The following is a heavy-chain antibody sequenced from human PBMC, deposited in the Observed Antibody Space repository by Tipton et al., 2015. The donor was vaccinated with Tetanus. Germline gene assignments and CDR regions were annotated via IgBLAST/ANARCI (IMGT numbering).Heavy chain of an antibody. CDR3: AKGWGYTVTTAGY. D-gene: IGHD4-17*01. CDR2: IYYSGST. Sequence: TLSLTCTVSGGSISSYYWSWIRQPPGKGLEWIGYIYYSGSTNYNPSLKSRVTISVDTSKNQFSLKLSSVTAADTAVYYCAKGWGYTVTTAGYWGQGTLVTVSS. CDR1: GGSISSYY. J-gene: IGHJ4*02. V-gene: IGHV4-59*12.